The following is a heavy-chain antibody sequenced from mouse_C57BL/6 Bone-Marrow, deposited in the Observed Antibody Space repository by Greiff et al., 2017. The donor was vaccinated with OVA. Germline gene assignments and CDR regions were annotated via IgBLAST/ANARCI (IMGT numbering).Heavy chain of an antibody. Sequence: QVQLQQPGAELVKPGASVKMSCKASGYTFTSYWITWVKQRPGQGLEWIGDIYPGSGSTNYNEKVKSKATLTVDTSSSTAYMQLSSLTSEDSAVYYCARSVFITTVVSNWYFDVWGTGTTVTVSS. CDR3: ARSVFITTVVSNWYFDV. CDR1: GYTFTSYW. V-gene: IGHV1-55*01. J-gene: IGHJ1*03. D-gene: IGHD1-1*01. CDR2: IYPGSGST.